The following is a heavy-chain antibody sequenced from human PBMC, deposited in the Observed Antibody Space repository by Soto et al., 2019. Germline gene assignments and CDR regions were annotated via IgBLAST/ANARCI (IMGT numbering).Heavy chain of an antibody. CDR3: AKDRETAINGYYYGMDV. V-gene: IGHV3-30*18. CDR1: GFTFSSYG. D-gene: IGHD5-18*01. J-gene: IGHJ6*02. Sequence: PGGSLRLSCAASGFTFSSYGMHWVRQAPGKGLEWVTVISYDGSHKYYADSVKGRFTISRDNSNKTLYLQMNSLRAEDTAVYFCAKDRETAINGYYYGMDVWGQGTTVTVSS. CDR2: ISYDGSHK.